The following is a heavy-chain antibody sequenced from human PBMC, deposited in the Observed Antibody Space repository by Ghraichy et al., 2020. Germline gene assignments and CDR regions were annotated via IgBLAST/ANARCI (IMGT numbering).Heavy chain of an antibody. V-gene: IGHV3-23*01. CDR2: ISDIGGST. CDR1: GFTFNSYA. CDR3: AKVDPYESGGFYYDPPYYGMDV. J-gene: IGHJ6*02. D-gene: IGHD3-22*01. Sequence: GGSLRLSCAASGFTFNSYAMSWVRQAPGKGLEWVSSISDIGGSTYYTDSVKGRFTISRDNSKNTVYLQMNSLRAEDTAVYYCAKVDPYESGGFYYDPPYYGMDVWGQGTTVTVSS.